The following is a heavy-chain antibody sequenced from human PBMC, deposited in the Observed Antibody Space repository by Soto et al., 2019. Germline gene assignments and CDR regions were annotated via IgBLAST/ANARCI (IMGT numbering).Heavy chain of an antibody. CDR2: IYYSGST. CDR1: GGSISSGDYY. J-gene: IGHJ4*02. V-gene: IGHV4-30-4*01. CDR3: AREIDSYGYGY. D-gene: IGHD5-18*01. Sequence: QVQLQESGPGLVKPSQTLSLTCTVSGGSISSGDYYWSWIRQPPGKGLEWIGYIYYSGSTYYNPSLKRRVTISVDTSQNQFSMKLSSVTAADTAVYYCAREIDSYGYGYWGQGTLVTVSS.